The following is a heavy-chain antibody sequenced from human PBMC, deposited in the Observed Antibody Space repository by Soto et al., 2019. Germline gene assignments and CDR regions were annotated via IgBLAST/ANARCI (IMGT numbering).Heavy chain of an antibody. CDR1: VGSFSGYY. Sequence: PSETLSLTCAVYVGSFSGYYWSWIRQPPGKGLEWIGEINHSGSTNYNPSFQGQVTISADKSISSAYLQWSSLRASDTAMYYCARGGVSTRTFDYWGQGTPVTVSS. V-gene: IGHV4-34*01. J-gene: IGHJ4*02. CDR3: ARGGVSTRTFDY. D-gene: IGHD3-3*01. CDR2: INHSGST.